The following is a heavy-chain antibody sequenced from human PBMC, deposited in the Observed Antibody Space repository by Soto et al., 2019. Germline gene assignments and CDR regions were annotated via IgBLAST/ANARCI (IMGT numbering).Heavy chain of an antibody. V-gene: IGHV3-15*01. Sequence: EVQLVESGGGLVKPGGSLRLSCAASGFTFSNAWMSWVRQAPGKGLEWVGRIKSKTDGGTTDYAAPVKGRFTISRDDSKNTLYLQMNSLKTEDTAVYYCTHSQILSGWAFDIWGQGTMVTVSS. CDR3: THSQILSGWAFDI. CDR2: IKSKTDGGTT. D-gene: IGHD6-19*01. CDR1: GFTFSNAW. J-gene: IGHJ3*02.